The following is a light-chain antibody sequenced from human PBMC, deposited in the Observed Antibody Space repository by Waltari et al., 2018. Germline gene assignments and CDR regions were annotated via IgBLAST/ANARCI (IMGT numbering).Light chain of an antibody. Sequence: SALTQPRSVSGSPGQSVTISCTGTPHALGSYNYVSWYQQHPGKAPKLIILDVTKRPSGVPDRLSGSKSGNTASLTISGLRAEDEAEYYCCSYAGSYTWVFGGGTKLTVV. CDR3: CSYAGSYTWV. CDR2: DVT. V-gene: IGLV2-11*01. CDR1: PHALGSYNY. J-gene: IGLJ3*02.